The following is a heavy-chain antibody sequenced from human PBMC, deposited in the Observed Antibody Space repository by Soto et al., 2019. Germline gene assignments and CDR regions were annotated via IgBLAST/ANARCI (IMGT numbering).Heavy chain of an antibody. J-gene: IGHJ6*02. D-gene: IGHD6-19*01. Sequence: GGSLRLSCAASGFTFSNAWMNWVRQAPGKGLEWVGRIKSKTDGGTTDYAAPVKGRFTISRDDSKNTLYLQMNSLKTEDTAVYYCTTVIAVAGLYYYYYYGMDVWGQGTTVTVSS. CDR1: GFTFSNAW. CDR2: IKSKTDGGTT. V-gene: IGHV3-15*07. CDR3: TTVIAVAGLYYYYYYGMDV.